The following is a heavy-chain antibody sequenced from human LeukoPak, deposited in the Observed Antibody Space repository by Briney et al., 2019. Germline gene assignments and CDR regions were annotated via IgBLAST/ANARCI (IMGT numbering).Heavy chain of an antibody. Sequence: LETLSLTCAVYGGSFSGYYWSWIRQPPGKGLEWIGEINHSGSTNYNPSLKSRVTISVDTSKNQFSLKLSSVTAADTAVYYCARGFELIDFWSGYRPNWFDPWGQGTLVTVSS. D-gene: IGHD3-3*01. CDR3: ARGFELIDFWSGYRPNWFDP. CDR1: GGSFSGYY. J-gene: IGHJ5*02. V-gene: IGHV4-34*01. CDR2: INHSGST.